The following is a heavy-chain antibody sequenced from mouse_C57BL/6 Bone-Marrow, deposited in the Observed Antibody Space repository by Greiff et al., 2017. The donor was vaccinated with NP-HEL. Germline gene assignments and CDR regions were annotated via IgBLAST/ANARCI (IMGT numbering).Heavy chain of an antibody. CDR2: IDPSDSET. Sequence: QVQLQQPGAELVRPGSSVKLSCKASGYTFTSYWMPWVKQRPIQGLEWIGNIDPSDSETHYNQKFKDKATLTVDKSSSTAYMQLSSLTSEDSAVYYCARPGGYDEGAWFAYWGQGTLVTVSA. J-gene: IGHJ3*01. D-gene: IGHD2-2*01. CDR1: GYTFTSYW. V-gene: IGHV1-52*01. CDR3: ARPGGYDEGAWFAY.